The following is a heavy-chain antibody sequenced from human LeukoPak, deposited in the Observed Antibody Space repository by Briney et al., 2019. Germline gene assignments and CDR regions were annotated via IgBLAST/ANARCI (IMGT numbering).Heavy chain of an antibody. CDR2: INPNTGGT. J-gene: IGHJ5*02. D-gene: IGHD3-22*01. CDR3: ARDSRGYYNWFDP. V-gene: IGHV1-2*02. CDR1: GYTFTGYH. Sequence: ASVKVSCKASGYTFTGYHMHWVRQAPGQGLEWMGWINPNTGGTNYAQKFQGRVTMTRDTSISAAYMELSRLTSDDTAVYHCARDSRGYYNWFDPWGQGTLVTVSS.